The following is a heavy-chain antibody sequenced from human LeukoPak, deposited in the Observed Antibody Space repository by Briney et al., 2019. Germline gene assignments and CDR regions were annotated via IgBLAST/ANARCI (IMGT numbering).Heavy chain of an antibody. CDR2: INVDGSVT. V-gene: IGHV3-74*01. CDR3: TRDYNHGMDV. J-gene: IGHJ6*02. CDR1: GFSFNGYW. Sequence: GGSLRLSCAASGFSFNGYWMHWVRLVPGKGPMWVSCINVDGSVTRYVDSVKGRFTISRDNARNTLYLQMNSLGVEDTAVYYCTRDYNHGMDVWGQGTTATVSS.